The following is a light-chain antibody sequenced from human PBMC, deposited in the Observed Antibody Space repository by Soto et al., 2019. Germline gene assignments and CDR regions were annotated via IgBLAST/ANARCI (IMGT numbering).Light chain of an antibody. CDR2: GAS. V-gene: IGKV3-20*01. J-gene: IGKJ4*01. Sequence: EIVLTESPGTLSLSRGERSTLXXRASQSFTSRSLAWYQQRPGQAPXLLIYGASGRAAGIPDRFSGSWSGTDFTLSISRLEPEDFAVYYCQQYGVSPTFGGGTKVDIK. CDR3: QQYGVSPT. CDR1: QSFTSRS.